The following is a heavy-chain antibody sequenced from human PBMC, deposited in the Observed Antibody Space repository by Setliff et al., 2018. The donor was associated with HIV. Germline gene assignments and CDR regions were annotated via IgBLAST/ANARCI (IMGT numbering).Heavy chain of an antibody. Sequence: GASVKVSCKTSGYPFKSYPMHWVRQAPGQRLEWMGWIHGGNGNTKDSQKFQGRITISRDTAATSSHMELRSLRSEDTAIYYCARGLPRGSGSPPFGAFDIWGQGTMVTVSS. D-gene: IGHD3-10*01. J-gene: IGHJ3*02. CDR3: ARGLPRGSGSPPFGAFDI. CDR2: IHGGNGNT. V-gene: IGHV1-3*01. CDR1: GYPFKSYP.